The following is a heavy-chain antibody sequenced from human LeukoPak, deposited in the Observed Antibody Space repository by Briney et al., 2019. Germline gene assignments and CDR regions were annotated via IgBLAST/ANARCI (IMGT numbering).Heavy chain of an antibody. J-gene: IGHJ5*02. V-gene: IGHV4-34*01. Sequence: SETLSLTCAVYGGSFSGYYGSWIRQPPGKGLEWIGEINHSGSTNYNPSLKSRVTISVDTSKNQFSLKLSSVTAADTAVYYCARGSLKAVVAATGYRYWFDPWGQGTLVTVSS. CDR2: INHSGST. D-gene: IGHD2-15*01. CDR1: GGSFSGYY. CDR3: ARGSLKAVVAATGYRYWFDP.